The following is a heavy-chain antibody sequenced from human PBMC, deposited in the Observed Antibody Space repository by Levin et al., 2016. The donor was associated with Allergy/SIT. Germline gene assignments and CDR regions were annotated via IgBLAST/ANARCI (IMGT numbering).Heavy chain of an antibody. CDR3: ARHPSSTLTADH. D-gene: IGHD5/OR15-5a*01. V-gene: IGHV4-59*08. CDR2: IYYSGST. Sequence: SETLSLTCTVSGGSISSYYWSWIRQPPGKGLEWIGYIYYSGSTNYNPSLKSRVTISVDTSKNQFSLKLSSVTAADTAVYYCARHPSSTLTADHWGQGTLVTVSS. CDR1: GGSISSYY. J-gene: IGHJ4*02.